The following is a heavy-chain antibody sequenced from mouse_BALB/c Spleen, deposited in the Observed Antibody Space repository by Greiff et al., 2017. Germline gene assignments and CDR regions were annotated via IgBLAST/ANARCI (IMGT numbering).Heavy chain of an antibody. CDR1: GFTFNTYA. D-gene: IGHD2-2*01. CDR2: IRSKSNNYAT. CDR3: VRGSYGYDGYFDY. Sequence: EVQLVESGGGLVQPKGSLKLSCAASGFTFNTYAMNWVRQAPGKGLEWVARIRSKSNNYATYYADSVKDRFTISRDDSQSMLYLQMNNLKTEDTAMYYCVRGSYGYDGYFDYWGQGTTLTVSS. J-gene: IGHJ2*01. V-gene: IGHV10-1*02.